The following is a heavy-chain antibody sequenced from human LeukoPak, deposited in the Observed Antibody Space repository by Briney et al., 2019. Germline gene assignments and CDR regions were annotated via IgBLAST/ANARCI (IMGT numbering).Heavy chain of an antibody. CDR1: GFTFSNNG. Sequence: GGSLRLSCVASGFTFSNNGMHWVRQSPGKGLEWVAIIKVDGSEKYYVDSVKGRFTISRDNAKNALYLQMNSLRAEDTAVYYCARDVWNYFDYWGQGTLVTVSS. J-gene: IGHJ4*02. V-gene: IGHV3-7*05. CDR3: ARDVWNYFDY. CDR2: IKVDGSEK. D-gene: IGHD2-21*01.